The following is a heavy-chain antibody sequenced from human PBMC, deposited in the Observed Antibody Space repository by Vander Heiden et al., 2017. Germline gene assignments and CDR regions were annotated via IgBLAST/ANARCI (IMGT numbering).Heavy chain of an antibody. J-gene: IGHJ4*02. Sequence: EVQLLESGGGLVQPGGSLRLSCAAPGFTFSSYAMSWVRQAPGKGLEWVSAISGSGGSTYYADSVKGRFTISRDNSKNTLYLQMNSLRAEDTAVYYCAKAAYCGGDCYRYFDYWGQGTLVTVSS. CDR1: GFTFSSYA. CDR2: ISGSGGST. D-gene: IGHD2-21*02. CDR3: AKAAYCGGDCYRYFDY. V-gene: IGHV3-23*01.